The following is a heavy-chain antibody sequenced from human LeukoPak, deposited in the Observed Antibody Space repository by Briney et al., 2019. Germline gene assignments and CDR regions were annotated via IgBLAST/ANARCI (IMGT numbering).Heavy chain of an antibody. J-gene: IGHJ6*02. CDR2: IYPGDSDT. Sequence: GESLKISCKGSGDSFTSYWIGWVRQMPGKGLEWMGIIYPGDSDTRYSPSFQGQVTISADKSISTAYLQWRSLKASDTAMYYCARRQASCTNGVCYTLYGMDVWGQGTTVTVSS. V-gene: IGHV5-51*01. CDR1: GDSFTSYW. CDR3: ARRQASCTNGVCYTLYGMDV. D-gene: IGHD2-8*01.